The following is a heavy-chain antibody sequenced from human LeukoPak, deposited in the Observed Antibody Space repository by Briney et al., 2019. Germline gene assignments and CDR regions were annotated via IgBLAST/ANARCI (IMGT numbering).Heavy chain of an antibody. CDR3: ARSSSGSAPYYYMDV. D-gene: IGHD3-10*01. CDR2: IYTTGST. Sequence: SETLSLTCTVSGCSISSGSYYWSWIRQPAGKGLEWIGRIYTTGSTNYNPSRKSRVTISIDTSKSQFSLKLSSVTAADTAMYYCARSSSGSAPYYYMDVWGKGTTVTISS. V-gene: IGHV4-61*02. J-gene: IGHJ6*03. CDR1: GCSISSGSYY.